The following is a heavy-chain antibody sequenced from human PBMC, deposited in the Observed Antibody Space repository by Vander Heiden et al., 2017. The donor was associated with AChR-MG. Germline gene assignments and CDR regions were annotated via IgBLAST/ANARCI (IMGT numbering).Heavy chain of an antibody. V-gene: IGHV1-2*06. D-gene: IGHD5-18*01. CDR3: ARDRADTANWEFDP. J-gene: IGHJ5*02. Sequence: QVQLVQSGTEVRKPGASVKVSCKTSGYIFNDYFIHWVRQAPRQGLQWLGRINCKSAVTEYAQRFQGRVTITRDTSITTAFMDLRGLTPDDTAVYYCARDRADTANWEFDPWGQGTLVTVSS. CDR2: INCKSAVT. CDR1: GYIFNDYF.